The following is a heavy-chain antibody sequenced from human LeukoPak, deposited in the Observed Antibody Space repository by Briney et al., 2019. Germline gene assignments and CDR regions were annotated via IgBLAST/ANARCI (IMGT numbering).Heavy chain of an antibody. CDR3: AKDTYYYDSSGIDY. CDR2: ISSSSSYI. CDR1: GFTFSSYS. Sequence: PGGSLRLSCAASGFTFSSYSMNWVRQAPGKGLEWVSSISSSSSYIYYADSVKGRFTISRDNSKNTLYLQMNSLRAEDTAVYYCAKDTYYYDSSGIDYWGQGTLVTVSS. D-gene: IGHD3-22*01. J-gene: IGHJ4*02. V-gene: IGHV3-21*01.